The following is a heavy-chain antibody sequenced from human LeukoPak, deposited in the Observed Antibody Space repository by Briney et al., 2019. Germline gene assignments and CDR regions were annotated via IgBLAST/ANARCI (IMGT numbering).Heavy chain of an antibody. V-gene: IGHV4-59*01. CDR3: ARGYYDSLGYSNPFDI. CDR1: GVSISSSY. Sequence: PSETLSLTCTVSGVSISSSYWSWIRQPPGRGLEWIGYIHYSGSTNYNPSLKSRVSISVDTSGNQFFLRLSSVTAADTAFYYCARGYYDSLGYSNPFDIWGQGTMVTVSS. J-gene: IGHJ3*02. CDR2: IHYSGST. D-gene: IGHD3-22*01.